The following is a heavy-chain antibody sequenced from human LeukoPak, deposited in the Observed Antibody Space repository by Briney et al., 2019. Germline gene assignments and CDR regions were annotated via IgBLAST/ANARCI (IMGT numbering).Heavy chain of an antibody. D-gene: IGHD1-26*01. V-gene: IGHV5-51*01. J-gene: IGHJ4*02. Sequence: GESLQISCKASGSSFTTYWIGWVRQVPGKGLEWVGIIYPADSTAKYSPSFQGQVTISADKSISTAYLQWSSLKASDTAMYYCARQEVGGVDYWGQGTLVTVSS. CDR2: IYPADSTA. CDR3: ARQEVGGVDY. CDR1: GSSFTTYW.